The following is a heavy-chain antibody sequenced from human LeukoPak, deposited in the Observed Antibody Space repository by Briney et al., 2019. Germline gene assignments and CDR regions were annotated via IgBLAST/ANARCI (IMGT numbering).Heavy chain of an antibody. J-gene: IGHJ4*02. V-gene: IGHV4-34*01. D-gene: IGHD3-22*01. CDR3: ARGLDYYDSSGYRLPALGY. CDR1: GGSFSGYY. CDR2: INHSGST. Sequence: SETLSLTCAVYGGSFSGYYWSWIRQPPGKGLEWIGEINHSGSTNYNPSLKSRVTISVDTSRNQFSLKLSSVTAADTAVYYCARGLDYYDSSGYRLPALGYWGQGTLVSVSS.